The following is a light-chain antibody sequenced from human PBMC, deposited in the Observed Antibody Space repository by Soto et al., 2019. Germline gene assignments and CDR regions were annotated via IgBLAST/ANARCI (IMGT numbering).Light chain of an antibody. CDR1: QSISTW. J-gene: IGKJ1*01. Sequence: DIQMTQSPSILSASVGDRVTITCRASQSISTWLACYQQKPGKAPNLLIYYASSLESGVPSRFSVSGSGTEFTLTISSLQPDVFATYYCQQYNSYSPWTFGQGTKV. CDR2: YAS. CDR3: QQYNSYSPWT. V-gene: IGKV1-5*01.